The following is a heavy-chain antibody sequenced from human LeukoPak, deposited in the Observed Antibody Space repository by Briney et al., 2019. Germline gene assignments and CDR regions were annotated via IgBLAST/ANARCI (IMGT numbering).Heavy chain of an antibody. J-gene: IGHJ6*02. CDR1: GYTLTELS. V-gene: IGHV1-24*01. D-gene: IGHD2-2*01. CDR3: ATRPSSTSSYYYGMDV. Sequence: ASVKVSCKVSGYTLTELSMHWVRQAPGKGLEWMGGFDPEDGETIYAQKFQGRVTMTEDTSTDTAYMELSSLRSGDTAVYYCATRPSSTSSYYYGMDVWGQGTTVTVSS. CDR2: FDPEDGET.